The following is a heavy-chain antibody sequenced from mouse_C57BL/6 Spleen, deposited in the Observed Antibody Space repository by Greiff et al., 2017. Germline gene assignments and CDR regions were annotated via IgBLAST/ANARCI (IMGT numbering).Heavy chain of an antibody. V-gene: IGHV1-55*01. CDR1: GYTFTSYW. J-gene: IGHJ1*03. CDR3: ARHYEYSRYWYFDV. Sequence: VQLQQPGAELVKPGASVTMSCKASGYTFTSYWITWVKQRPGHGLEWIGDIYPGSGSTNYNEKFKSKATLTVDTSSSTAYMQLSSLTSEDSAVYYCARHYEYSRYWYFDVWGTGTTVTVSS. D-gene: IGHD2-4*01. CDR2: IYPGSGST.